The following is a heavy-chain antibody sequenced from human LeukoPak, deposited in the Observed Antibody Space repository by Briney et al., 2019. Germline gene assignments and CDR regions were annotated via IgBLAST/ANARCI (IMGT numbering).Heavy chain of an antibody. CDR1: GGTFSSYA. D-gene: IGHD5-12*01. J-gene: IGHJ4*02. Sequence: SVKVSCQASGGTFSSYAISWVRQAPGQGPEWMGGIIPVFGTANYAQKFQGRVTITADESTSTAYMELSSLRSEDTAVYYCAIPGYSGYDFRLWGQGTLVTVSS. V-gene: IGHV1-69*13. CDR3: AIPGYSGYDFRL. CDR2: IIPVFGTA.